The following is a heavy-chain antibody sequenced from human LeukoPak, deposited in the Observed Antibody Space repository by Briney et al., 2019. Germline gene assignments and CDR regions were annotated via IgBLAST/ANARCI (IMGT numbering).Heavy chain of an antibody. V-gene: IGHV3-66*01. Sequence: GGSLRLSCAASGFSVNNNYMSWVRQAPGKGLEWVSVIYYGGSTYYADSVKDRFTISRDKSKNTLFLQMNSLRVEDTAVYYCATAFSGWSTPLDYWGQGTLVTVSS. CDR3: ATAFSGWSTPLDY. CDR1: GFSVNNNY. CDR2: IYYGGST. D-gene: IGHD6-19*01. J-gene: IGHJ4*02.